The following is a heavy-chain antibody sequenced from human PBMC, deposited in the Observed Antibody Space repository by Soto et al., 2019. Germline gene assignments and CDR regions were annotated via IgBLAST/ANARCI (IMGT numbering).Heavy chain of an antibody. CDR3: ARRPVLRYFDWLPIYYFDY. Sequence: SETLSLTCTVSGGSISSSSYYWGWIRQPPGKGLEWIGSIYYSGSTYYNPSLKSRVTISVDTSKNQFSLKLSSVTAADTAVYYCARRPVLRYFDWLPIYYFDYWGQGTLVTVSS. J-gene: IGHJ4*02. CDR2: IYYSGST. V-gene: IGHV4-39*01. CDR1: GGSISSSSYY. D-gene: IGHD3-9*01.